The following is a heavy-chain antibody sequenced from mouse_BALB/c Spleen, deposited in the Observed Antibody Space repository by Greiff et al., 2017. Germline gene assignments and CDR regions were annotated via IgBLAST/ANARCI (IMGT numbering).Heavy chain of an antibody. CDR1: GFSLTGYG. J-gene: IGHJ4*01. CDR2: IWGDGST. V-gene: IGHV2-6-7*01. CDR3: ARDRGYYAMDY. Sequence: VQLQQSGPGLVAPSQSLSITCTVSGFSLTGYGVNWVRQHPGKGLEWLGMIWGDGSTDYNSALKSRLSISKDNSKSQVFLKMNSLQTDDTARYYCARDRGYYAMDYWGQGTSVTVSS.